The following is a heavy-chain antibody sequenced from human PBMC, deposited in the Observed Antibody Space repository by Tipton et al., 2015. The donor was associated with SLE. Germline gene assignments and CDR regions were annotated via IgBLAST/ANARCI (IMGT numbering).Heavy chain of an antibody. CDR3: VRAYYYDSSGSPFDI. CDR2: IKQDGSVK. CDR1: GGSINNYY. D-gene: IGHD3-22*01. J-gene: IGHJ3*02. Sequence: LSLTCTVSGGSINNYYWSWVRQAPGKGLEWVANIKQDGSVKSYVDSVKGRFTISRDNANYSLYLQMNSLRAEDTAVFYCVRAYYYDSSGSPFDIWGQGTMVTVFS. V-gene: IGHV3-7*01.